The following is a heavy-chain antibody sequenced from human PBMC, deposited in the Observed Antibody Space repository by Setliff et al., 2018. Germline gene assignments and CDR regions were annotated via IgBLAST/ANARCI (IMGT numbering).Heavy chain of an antibody. V-gene: IGHV1-69*13. CDR3: ARKGLDYSLHFDY. D-gene: IGHD5-18*01. J-gene: IGHJ4*02. Sequence: SVKVSCKASGGTFSSYAITWVRQAPGQGLEWMGGIIPIFGTANYAQKFQGRVTITADESTSTAYMELSSLRSEDTAVYYCARKGLDYSLHFDYWGQGTLVTVSS. CDR1: GGTFSSYA. CDR2: IIPIFGTA.